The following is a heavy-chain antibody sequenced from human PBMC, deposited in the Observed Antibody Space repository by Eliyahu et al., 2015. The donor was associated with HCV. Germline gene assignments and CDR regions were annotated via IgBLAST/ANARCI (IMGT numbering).Heavy chain of an antibody. CDR2: ISWNSGSI. V-gene: IGHV3-9*01. CDR3: AKGGYPFYYFDY. D-gene: IGHD3-16*02. CDR1: GXXFDDYA. J-gene: IGHJ4*02. Sequence: EVQLVESGGGLVQPGRSLRLSCXASGXXFDDYAMHWXRQAXGKGLEWVSGISWNSGSIGYADSVKGRFTISRDNAKNSLYLQMNSLRAEDTALYYCAKGGYPFYYFDYWGQGTLVTVSS.